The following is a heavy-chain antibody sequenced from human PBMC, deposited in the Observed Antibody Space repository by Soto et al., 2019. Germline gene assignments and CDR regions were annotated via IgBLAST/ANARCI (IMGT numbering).Heavy chain of an antibody. D-gene: IGHD3-3*01. J-gene: IGHJ6*02. Sequence: PSETLSLTCTVSGGSISSSSYYWGWIRQPPGKGLEWIGSIYYSGSTYYNPSLKSRVTISVDTSKNQFSLKLSSVTAADTAVYYCARHYDFWSGYHAPYYYGMDVWGQGTTVTVSS. CDR3: ARHYDFWSGYHAPYYYGMDV. CDR1: GGSISSSSYY. CDR2: IYYSGST. V-gene: IGHV4-39*01.